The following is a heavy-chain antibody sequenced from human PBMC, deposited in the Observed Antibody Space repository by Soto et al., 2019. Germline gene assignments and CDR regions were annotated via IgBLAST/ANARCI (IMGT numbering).Heavy chain of an antibody. V-gene: IGHV3-30-3*01. Sequence: GGSLRLSCAASGFTFSSYAMHWVRQAPGKGLEWVAVISYDGSNKYYADSVKGRFTISRDNSKNTLYLQMNSLRAEDTAVYYCARSGVKAPGSAYYDILTGYYHPTLDYWGQGTLVTVSS. J-gene: IGHJ4*02. CDR3: ARSGVKAPGSAYYDILTGYYHPTLDY. CDR2: ISYDGSNK. CDR1: GFTFSSYA. D-gene: IGHD3-9*01.